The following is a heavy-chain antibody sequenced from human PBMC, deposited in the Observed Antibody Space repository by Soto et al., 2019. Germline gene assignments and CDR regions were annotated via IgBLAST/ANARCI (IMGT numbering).Heavy chain of an antibody. CDR2: ISAYNGNT. J-gene: IGHJ4*02. Sequence: ASVKVSCKASGYTFTSYGISWVRQAPGQGLEWMGWISAYNGNTNYAQKLQGRVTMTTDTSTSTAYMELSSLRSEDTAVYYCAREAGARYSRDSLFYWGQGTLVTVSS. CDR1: GYTFTSYG. V-gene: IGHV1-18*01. CDR3: AREAGARYSRDSLFY. D-gene: IGHD6-13*01.